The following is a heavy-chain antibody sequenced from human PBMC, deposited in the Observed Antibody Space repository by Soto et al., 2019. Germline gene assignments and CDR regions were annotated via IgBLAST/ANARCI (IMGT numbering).Heavy chain of an antibody. Sequence: SETLSLTCAVSGGSISSSNWWSWVRQPPGEGLEWIGEIYHSGSTNYNPSLKSRVTISVDKSKNQFSLKLSSVTAADTAVYYCARDRNDYVWGSYRSPGLFDYWGQGTLVTVS. J-gene: IGHJ4*02. CDR3: ARDRNDYVWGSYRSPGLFDY. D-gene: IGHD3-16*02. V-gene: IGHV4-4*02. CDR2: IYHSGST. CDR1: GGSISSSNW.